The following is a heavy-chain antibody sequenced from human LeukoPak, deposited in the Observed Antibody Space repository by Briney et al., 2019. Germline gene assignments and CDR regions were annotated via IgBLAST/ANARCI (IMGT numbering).Heavy chain of an antibody. D-gene: IGHD4-17*01. V-gene: IGHV3-33*01. CDR1: GFTFSSYG. CDR2: IWYDGSNK. J-gene: IGHJ5*02. Sequence: GGSLRLSCAASGFTFSSYGMHWVRQAPGKGLEWVAVIWYDGSNKYYADSVKGRFTISRDNSKNTLYPQMNSLRAEDTAVYYCARLYGTYPGWFDPWGQGTLVTVSS. CDR3: ARLYGTYPGWFDP.